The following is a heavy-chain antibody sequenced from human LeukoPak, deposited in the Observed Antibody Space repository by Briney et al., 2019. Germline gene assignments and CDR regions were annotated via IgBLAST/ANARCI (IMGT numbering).Heavy chain of an antibody. D-gene: IGHD3-3*01. CDR2: IYPGDSDT. J-gene: IGHJ4*02. CDR3: ASLSTIFGVVIMGPFDY. V-gene: IGHV5-51*01. Sequence: GESLKISCKGSGYSFTSYWIGWVRQMPGKGLEWMGIIYPGDSDTRYSPSFQGQVTISADKSISTAYLQWSSLKASDTAMYYCASLSTIFGVVIMGPFDYWGQGTLVTVSS. CDR1: GYSFTSYW.